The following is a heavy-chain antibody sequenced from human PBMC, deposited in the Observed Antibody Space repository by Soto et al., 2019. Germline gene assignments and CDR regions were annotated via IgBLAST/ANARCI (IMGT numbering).Heavy chain of an antibody. CDR3: AKEYFPVTMVRGVMGY. CDR1: GFTFSSYA. CDR2: ISGSGGST. V-gene: IGHV3-23*01. Sequence: EVQLLESGGGLVQPGGSLRLSCAASGFTFSSYAMSWVRQAPGKGLEWVSAISGSGGSTYYADSVKGRFTISRDNSKNTLYLQMNSLRAEDTAVYYCAKEYFPVTMVRGVMGYWGQGNLVTVSS. D-gene: IGHD3-10*01. J-gene: IGHJ4*02.